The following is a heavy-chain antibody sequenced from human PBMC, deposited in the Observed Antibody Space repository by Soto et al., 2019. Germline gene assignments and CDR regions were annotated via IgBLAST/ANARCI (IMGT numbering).Heavy chain of an antibody. V-gene: IGHV3-33*01. J-gene: IGHJ3*02. D-gene: IGHD2-15*01. CDR3: ARDGYCSGGSCYPSGAFDI. CDR1: GFTFSSYG. CDR2: IWYDGSNK. Sequence: GGSLRLSCAASGFTFSSYGMHWVRQAPGKGLEWVAVIWYDGSNKYYADSVKGRFTISRDNSKNTLYLQMNSLRAEDTAVYYCARDGYCSGGSCYPSGAFDIWGQGTMVTVSS.